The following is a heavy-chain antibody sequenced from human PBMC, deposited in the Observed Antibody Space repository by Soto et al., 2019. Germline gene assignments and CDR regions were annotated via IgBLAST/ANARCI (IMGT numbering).Heavy chain of an antibody. CDR2: SDPEDGER. J-gene: IGHJ4*02. D-gene: IGHD1-26*01. CDR3: SGAESPDTAYFSLY. Sequence: GASVKVSCKVSGYSLTELSMPWVRQAPGKGLEWMGGSDPEDGERVYAQKFQGRVTMTEDPSTATAYLHMNSLNIEDSAVYYCSGAESPDTAYFSLYWGQGTPVTVSS. V-gene: IGHV1-24*01. CDR1: GYSLTELS.